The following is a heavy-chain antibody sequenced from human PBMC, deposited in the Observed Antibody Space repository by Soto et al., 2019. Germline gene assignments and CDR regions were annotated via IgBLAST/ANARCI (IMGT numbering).Heavy chain of an antibody. D-gene: IGHD5-18*01. Sequence: SVKVSCKASGGTFSSYAISWVRQAPGQGLEWMGGIIPIFGAANYAQKFQGRVTITADESTSTAYMELSSLRSEDTAVYYCARGVGKDTAMAPPPLYYYYGMDVWGQGTTVTVSS. CDR2: IIPIFGAA. J-gene: IGHJ6*02. V-gene: IGHV1-69*13. CDR3: ARGVGKDTAMAPPPLYYYYGMDV. CDR1: GGTFSSYA.